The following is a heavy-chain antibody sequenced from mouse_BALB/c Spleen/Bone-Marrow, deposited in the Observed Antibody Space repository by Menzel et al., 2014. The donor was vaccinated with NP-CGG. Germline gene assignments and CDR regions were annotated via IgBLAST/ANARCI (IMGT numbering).Heavy chain of an antibody. CDR1: GFTFSSYY. D-gene: IGHD4-1*01. CDR3: ATLGNADAMDY. CDR2: INSNGGST. Sequence: EVQRVESGGGLVKLGGSLKLSCAASGFTFSSYYMSWVRQTPEKRLELVAAINSNGGSTYYPDTVKGRFTISRDNAKNTFYLQMSSLKSEDQALYYCATLGNADAMDYGGQGTPVTVSS. V-gene: IGHV5-6-2*01. J-gene: IGHJ4*01.